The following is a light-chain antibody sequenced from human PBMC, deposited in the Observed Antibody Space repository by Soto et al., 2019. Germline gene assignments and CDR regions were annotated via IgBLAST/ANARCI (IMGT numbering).Light chain of an antibody. CDR2: DNN. CDR1: SSNIGNNY. CDR3: ATWDDSLSAVL. Sequence: QSVLTQPRSVSAAPGQKVTISCSGSSSNIGNNYVSWYQQLPGTAPKLLIYDNNRRPSGIPDRFSDSKSGTSATLGITGLQTGDEADYFCATWDDSLSAVLFGGGTKLTVL. V-gene: IGLV1-51*01. J-gene: IGLJ2*01.